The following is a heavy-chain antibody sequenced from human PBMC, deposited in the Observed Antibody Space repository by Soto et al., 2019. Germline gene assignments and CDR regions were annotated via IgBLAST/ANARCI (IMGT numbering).Heavy chain of an antibody. V-gene: IGHV4-59*01. CDR3: ARELYSGSYYGIDY. CDR2: IYYSEST. D-gene: IGHD1-26*01. CDR1: GGSISNYY. J-gene: IGHJ4*02. Sequence: SETLSLTCTVSGGSISNYYWSWIRQPPGKELEWIGNIYYSESTNYNPSLKSRVTISVDMSKRQISLKLRSMTAADTALYYCARELYSGSYYGIDYWGQGMLVTVS.